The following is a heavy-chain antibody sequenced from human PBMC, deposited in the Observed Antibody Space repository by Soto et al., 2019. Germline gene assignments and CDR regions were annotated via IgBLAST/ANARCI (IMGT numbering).Heavy chain of an antibody. CDR3: AKSGDSAGWGIDF. V-gene: IGHV3-7*03. CDR2: INKGGDI. J-gene: IGHJ4*02. Sequence: LRLSCVGSGFIFDSFAMNWVRQAPGKGLEWVAYINKGGDIYYAHSVKGRFTISRDNAKNSSFLQMSSLTDEDTAIYYCAKSGDSAGWGIDFWGQGTLVTVSS. D-gene: IGHD6-19*01. CDR1: GFIFDSFA.